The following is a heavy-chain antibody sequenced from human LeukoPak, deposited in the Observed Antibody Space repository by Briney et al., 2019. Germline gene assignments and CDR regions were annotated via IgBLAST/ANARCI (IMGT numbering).Heavy chain of an antibody. J-gene: IGHJ3*02. CDR1: GYTFTSYG. V-gene: IGHV1-18*01. Sequence: GASVKVSCKASGYTFTSYGISWVRQAPGQGLEWMGWISAYNGNTNYAQKLQGRVTMTTDTSTSTAYMELRSLRSDDTAVYYCARWMTYYYDSSGYYDALDIWGQGTMVTVSS. D-gene: IGHD3-22*01. CDR3: ARWMTYYYDSSGYYDALDI. CDR2: ISAYNGNT.